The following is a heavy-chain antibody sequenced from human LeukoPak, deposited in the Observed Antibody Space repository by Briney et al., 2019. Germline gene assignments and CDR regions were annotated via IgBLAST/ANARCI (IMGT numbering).Heavy chain of an antibody. CDR2: ISSRGSYI. D-gene: IGHD5-18*01. V-gene: IGHV3-21*01. Sequence: VGSLRLSCAASGFTFSSYAMSWVRQAPGKGLEWVSCISSRGSYIYYADSVKGRFTISRDNADNSLYLQMNSLRAEDTAVYYCTKDGRVASAINRPTYYYGMDVWGQGTTVIVSS. CDR3: TKDGRVASAINRPTYYYGMDV. CDR1: GFTFSSYA. J-gene: IGHJ6*02.